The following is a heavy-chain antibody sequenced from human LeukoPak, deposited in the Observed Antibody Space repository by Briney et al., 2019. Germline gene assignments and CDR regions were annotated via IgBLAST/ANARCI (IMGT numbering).Heavy chain of an antibody. CDR2: MNPNSGNT. V-gene: IGHV1-8*01. J-gene: IGHJ4*02. D-gene: IGHD3-9*01. CDR3: ARGDWYSADY. CDR1: GYTFTSYD. Sequence: ASVKVSCKASGYTFTSYDINWARQAPGQGLEWMGWMNPNSGNTAYAQKFQGRVTMTRNTSISTAYMELSSLRSEDTAVYYCARGDWYSADYWGQGTLVTVSS.